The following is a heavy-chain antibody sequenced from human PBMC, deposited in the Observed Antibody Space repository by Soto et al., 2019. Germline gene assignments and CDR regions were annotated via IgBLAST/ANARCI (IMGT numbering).Heavy chain of an antibody. D-gene: IGHD3-10*01. CDR3: ARVIRGAYYNSPLDT. J-gene: IGHJ5*02. CDR1: GYSFTGYF. Sequence: ASVKVSCKASGYSFTGYFMHGVRQAPGQGLEWMGWINPYSGGADYAQSFQGRVTMTRDTSISTVYMELSRLRFDDTAVYYCARVIRGAYYNSPLDTWGQGTVVTFSS. V-gene: IGHV1-2*02. CDR2: INPYSGGA.